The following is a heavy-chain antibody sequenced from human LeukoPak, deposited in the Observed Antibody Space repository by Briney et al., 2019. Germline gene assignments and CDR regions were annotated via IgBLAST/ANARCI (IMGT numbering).Heavy chain of an antibody. D-gene: IGHD3-16*01. Sequence: GESLKISCKASAYRFTSYWIGWVRQLPGKGLEWMGIIFPADSDTTYSPSFEGQVTISVDKSNNTAYLQWTSLKASDSAVYYCARHEYTFGMYYFDYWAQGTLVTVSS. CDR2: IFPADSDT. J-gene: IGHJ4*02. CDR1: AYRFTSYW. V-gene: IGHV5-51*01. CDR3: ARHEYTFGMYYFDY.